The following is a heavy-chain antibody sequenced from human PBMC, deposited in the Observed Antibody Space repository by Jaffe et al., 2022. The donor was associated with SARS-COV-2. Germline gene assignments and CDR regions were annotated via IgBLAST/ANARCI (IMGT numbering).Heavy chain of an antibody. CDR1: GFTFSSYG. Sequence: QVQLVESGGGVVQPGRSLRLSCAASGFTFSSYGMHWVRQAPGKGLEWVAVISYDGSNKYYADSVKGRFTISRDNSKNTLYLQMNSLRAEDTAVYYCAKASAGYSSSSGYYGMDVWGQGTTVTVSS. D-gene: IGHD6-6*01. CDR3: AKASAGYSSSSGYYGMDV. J-gene: IGHJ6*02. CDR2: ISYDGSNK. V-gene: IGHV3-30*18.